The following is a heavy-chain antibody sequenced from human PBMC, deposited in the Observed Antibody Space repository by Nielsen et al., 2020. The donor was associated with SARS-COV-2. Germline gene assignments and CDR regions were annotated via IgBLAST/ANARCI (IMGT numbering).Heavy chain of an antibody. CDR3: ARDFAAAGTKVGY. Sequence: ASVKVSCKASGYTFTSYAMNWVRQAPGQGLEWMGWINPNSGGTNYAQKFQGRVTMTRDTSISTAYMELSRLRSDDTAVYYCARDFAAAGTKVGYWGQGTLVTVSS. CDR1: GYTFTSYA. V-gene: IGHV1-2*02. CDR2: INPNSGGT. D-gene: IGHD6-13*01. J-gene: IGHJ4*02.